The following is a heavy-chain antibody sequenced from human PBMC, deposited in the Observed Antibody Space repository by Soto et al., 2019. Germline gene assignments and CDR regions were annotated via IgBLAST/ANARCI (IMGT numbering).Heavy chain of an antibody. CDR2: IYHSGSI. V-gene: IGHV4-28*05. CDR1: GYSISSSNW. D-gene: IGHD3-10*01. CDR3: ASKFGELLADAFDI. J-gene: IGHJ3*02. Sequence: PSETLSLTCAVAGYSISSSNWWGWIRQPPGKGLEWIGYIYHSGSINHNPSLKGRVTMSVDKSNNQFSLKMTSVTAADTAVYYCASKFGELLADAFDIWGQGTVVTVSS.